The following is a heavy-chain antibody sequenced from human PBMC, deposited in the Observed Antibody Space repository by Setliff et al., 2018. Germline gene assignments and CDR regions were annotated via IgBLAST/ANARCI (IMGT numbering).Heavy chain of an antibody. J-gene: IGHJ5*02. CDR2: INTNTGNP. CDR1: GYTFTSYA. V-gene: IGHV7-4-1*02. CDR3: ARGPLHYDFWSGYYTVSWFDP. Sequence: ASVKVSCKASGYTFTSYAMNWVRQAPGQGLEWMGWINTNTGNPTYAQGFTGRFVFSLDTSVSTAYLQISSLKAEDTAVYYCARGPLHYDFWSGYYTVSWFDPWGQGTL. D-gene: IGHD3-3*01.